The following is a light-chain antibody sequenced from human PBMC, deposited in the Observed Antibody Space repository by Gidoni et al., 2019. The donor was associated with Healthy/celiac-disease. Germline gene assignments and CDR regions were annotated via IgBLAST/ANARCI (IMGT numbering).Light chain of an antibody. J-gene: IGKJ3*01. CDR1: QSLLHSNGYNY. CDR2: LGS. V-gene: IGKV2-28*01. CDR3: MQALQTPRT. Sequence: DIVMTQFPLSLPVTPGEPASLACRSSQSLLHSNGYNYLDWYLQKPGQSPQLLIYLGSNRASGGPDRFSGSGSGTDFTLKISKVEAEDVGVYDCMQALQTPRTFGPXTKVDIK.